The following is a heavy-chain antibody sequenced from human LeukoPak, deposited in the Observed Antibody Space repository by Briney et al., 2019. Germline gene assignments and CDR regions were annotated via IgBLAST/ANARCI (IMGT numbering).Heavy chain of an antibody. J-gene: IGHJ4*02. V-gene: IGHV3-74*01. CDR1: GFAFSVYW. Sequence: GGSLSLSCAASGFAFSVYWMHWVRQAPGKGLVWVAHINEDGTSASHADSVKGRFTISRDNAKNTLYLQMNSLTGEDTAVYYCARVPTNSYGFGQWGQGSLVTVSS. CDR2: INEDGTSA. CDR3: ARVPTNSYGFGQ. D-gene: IGHD5-18*01.